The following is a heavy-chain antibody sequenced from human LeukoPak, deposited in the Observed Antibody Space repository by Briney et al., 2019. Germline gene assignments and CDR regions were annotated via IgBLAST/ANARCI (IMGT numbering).Heavy chain of an antibody. CDR1: GYSFTSYW. CDR2: IYPGDSDT. V-gene: IGHV5-51*01. D-gene: IGHD3-16*02. CDR3: ARQRDNVWGSYRYTQPFDY. J-gene: IGHJ4*02. Sequence: GESLKISCKGSGYSFTSYWIAWVRQMSGKGLEWMGIIYPGDSDTSYSPSFQGQVTISADKSISTAYLQWSSLKASDTAMHHCARQRDNVWGSYRYTQPFDYWGQGTLVTVSS.